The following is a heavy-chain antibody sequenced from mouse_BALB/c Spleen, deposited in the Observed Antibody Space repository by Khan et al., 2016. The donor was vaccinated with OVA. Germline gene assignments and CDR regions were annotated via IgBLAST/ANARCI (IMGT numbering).Heavy chain of an antibody. CDR3: ARAYYGNYREAMDY. CDR2: IWGDGSP. CDR1: GFSLTGYG. J-gene: IGHJ4*01. D-gene: IGHD2-10*01. Sequence: QVQLKESGPGLVAPSQSLSITCTVSGFSLTGYGVNWVRQPPGKGLEWLGMIWGDGSPDYNSALKSRLNLSKDNSKSHVFLKMNSLQTDDTARYYCARAYYGNYREAMDYWGQGTSVTVSS. V-gene: IGHV2-6-7*01.